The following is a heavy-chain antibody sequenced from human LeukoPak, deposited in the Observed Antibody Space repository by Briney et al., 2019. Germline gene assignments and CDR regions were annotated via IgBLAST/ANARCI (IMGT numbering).Heavy chain of an antibody. D-gene: IGHD3-22*01. J-gene: IGHJ4*02. Sequence: GRSLRLSCAASGFTFSSYGMHWVRQAPGKGLEWVAVISYDGSNKYYADSVKGRFTISRDNSKNTLYLQMNSLRAEDTAVYYCAKVPYDSSGPFDCWGQGTLVTVSS. CDR2: ISYDGSNK. CDR3: AKVPYDSSGPFDC. CDR1: GFTFSSYG. V-gene: IGHV3-30*18.